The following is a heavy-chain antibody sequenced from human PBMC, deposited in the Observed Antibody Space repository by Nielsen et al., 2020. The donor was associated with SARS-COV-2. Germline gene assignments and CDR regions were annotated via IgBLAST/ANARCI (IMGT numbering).Heavy chain of an antibody. CDR1: GYTFTGYY. CDR3: ARDLGSSSWYDY. J-gene: IGHJ4*02. CDR2: INPNSGGT. Sequence: ASVKVSCKASGYTFTGYYMYWVRQAPGQGLEWMGRINPNSGGTNYAQKFQGRVTMTRDTSISTAYMELSRLRSDDTAVYYCARDLGSSSWYDYWGQGTLVTVSS. V-gene: IGHV1-2*06. D-gene: IGHD6-13*01.